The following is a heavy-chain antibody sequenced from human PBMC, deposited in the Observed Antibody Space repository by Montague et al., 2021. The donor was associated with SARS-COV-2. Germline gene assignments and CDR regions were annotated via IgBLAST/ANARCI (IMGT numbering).Heavy chain of an antibody. D-gene: IGHD3-10*01. V-gene: IGHV4-34*01. Sequence: SDTLSLTCAVYGGSFSGYYWSWIRQPPGKGLEWIGEINHSGSTNXNPSLKSRVTISVDTSKNQFSLKLSSVTAADTAVYYCAIPMVRGFSRAFDIWGQGTMVTVSS. CDR3: AIPMVRGFSRAFDI. CDR2: INHSGST. CDR1: GGSFSGYY. J-gene: IGHJ3*02.